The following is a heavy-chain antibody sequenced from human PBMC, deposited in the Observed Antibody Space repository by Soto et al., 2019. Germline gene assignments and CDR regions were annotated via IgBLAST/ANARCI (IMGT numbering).Heavy chain of an antibody. CDR2: IYYSGST. D-gene: IGHD2-2*01. V-gene: IGHV4-39*01. CDR1: GGSISSSSYY. Sequence: QLQLQESGPGLVKPSETLSLTCTVSGGSISSSSYYWGWIRQPPGKGLEWIGSIYYSGSTYYNPSLKSRVPISVDTSKNQFSLKLSSVTDADTAVYYCAKIVVVRAAVDAYYGMDVWGQGTTVTVSS. J-gene: IGHJ6*02. CDR3: AKIVVVRAAVDAYYGMDV.